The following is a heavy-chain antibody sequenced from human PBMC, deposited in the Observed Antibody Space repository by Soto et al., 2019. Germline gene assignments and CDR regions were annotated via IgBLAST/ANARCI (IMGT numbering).Heavy chain of an antibody. CDR1: GGSISDSY. J-gene: IGHJ4*02. CDR2: IRYRASA. D-gene: IGHD3-22*01. CDR3: ARGVNLDS. Sequence: SETLSLTCTVSGGSISDSYWSWIRQPPGKGLEWIAYIRYRASANYDPSLKSRLTISVDTSKNQFSLNLTSLTAADTAVYYCARGVNLDSWGQGTLVTVS. V-gene: IGHV4-59*01.